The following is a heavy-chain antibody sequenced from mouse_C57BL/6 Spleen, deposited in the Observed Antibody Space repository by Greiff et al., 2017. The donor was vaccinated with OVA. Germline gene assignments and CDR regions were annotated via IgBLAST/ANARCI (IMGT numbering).Heavy chain of an antibody. J-gene: IGHJ4*01. CDR2: ISSGSSTI. V-gene: IGHV5-17*01. CDR1: GFTFSDYG. CDR3: ARGPYYYAMDY. Sequence: EVKVVESGGGLVKPGGSLKLSCAASGFTFSDYGMHWVRQAPEKGLEWVAYISSGSSTIYYADTVKGRFTISRDNAKNTLFLQMTSLRSEDTAMYYCARGPYYYAMDYWGQGTSVTVSS.